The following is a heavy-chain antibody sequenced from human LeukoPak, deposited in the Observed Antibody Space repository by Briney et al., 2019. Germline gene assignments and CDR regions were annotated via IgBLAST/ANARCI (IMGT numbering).Heavy chain of an antibody. Sequence: PGGSLRLSCSASGFTFSSYAMHWVRQAPGKGLEYFSVINSNGGGTYYADSVKGRFTISRDNSKNTLYLQMSSLRAEDTAVYYCVKSNYYYDSSGYYSYRYFDYWGQGILVTVPS. D-gene: IGHD3-22*01. J-gene: IGHJ4*02. CDR1: GFTFSSYA. CDR3: VKSNYYYDSSGYYSYRYFDY. V-gene: IGHV3-64D*09. CDR2: INSNGGGT.